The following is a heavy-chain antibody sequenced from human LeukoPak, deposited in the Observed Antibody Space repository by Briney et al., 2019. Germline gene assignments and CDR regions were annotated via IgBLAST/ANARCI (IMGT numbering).Heavy chain of an antibody. V-gene: IGHV3-23*01. CDR3: AKGVSVAVAGRRGNWFDP. D-gene: IGHD6-19*01. J-gene: IGHJ5*02. Sequence: GGSLRLSCAASRFTFSSYAMSWVRQAPGKGLEWVSAISGSGGSTYYADSVKGRFTISRDNSKNTLYLQMNSLRAEDTAVYYCAKGVSVAVAGRRGNWFDPWGQGTLVTVSS. CDR1: RFTFSSYA. CDR2: ISGSGGST.